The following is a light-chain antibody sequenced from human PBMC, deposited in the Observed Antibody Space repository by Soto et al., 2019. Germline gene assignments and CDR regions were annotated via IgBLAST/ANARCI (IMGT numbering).Light chain of an antibody. CDR2: GAS. J-gene: IGKJ4*01. CDR3: QQSYSVPLS. V-gene: IGKV1-39*01. Sequence: DIRMTQSPSSLSASVGDRVTITCRASQTISTSLNWYQHKPGKAPEVLMFGASGLQSGVPSKFSGSGSGTDFTLTISSLQPEDFATYYCQQSYSVPLSFGGGTKVEIK. CDR1: QTISTS.